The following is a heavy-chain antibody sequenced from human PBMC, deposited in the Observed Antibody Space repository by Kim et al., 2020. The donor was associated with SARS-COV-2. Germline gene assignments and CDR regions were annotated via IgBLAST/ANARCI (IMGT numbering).Heavy chain of an antibody. D-gene: IGHD7-27*01. Sequence: TGYAQKVQGRVTMTRNTSISTAYMELSSLRSEDTAVYYCARGGELGHDYWGQGTLVTVSS. CDR3: ARGGELGHDY. V-gene: IGHV1-8*01. CDR2: T. J-gene: IGHJ4*02.